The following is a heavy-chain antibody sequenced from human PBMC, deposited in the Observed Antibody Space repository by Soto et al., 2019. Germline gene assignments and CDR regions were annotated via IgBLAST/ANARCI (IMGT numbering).Heavy chain of an antibody. D-gene: IGHD3-9*01. Sequence: RGSLRLSCAASGFSFRNYAMSWVRQAPGKGLEWISTLTGSSSNTYYADSVKGRFAISRDNSRNTLYLQVHSLTAEDTAVYYCANGRATYGLLTHDYWGQGTLVTVSS. V-gene: IGHV3-23*01. J-gene: IGHJ4*02. CDR3: ANGRATYGLLTHDY. CDR2: LTGSSSNT. CDR1: GFSFRNYA.